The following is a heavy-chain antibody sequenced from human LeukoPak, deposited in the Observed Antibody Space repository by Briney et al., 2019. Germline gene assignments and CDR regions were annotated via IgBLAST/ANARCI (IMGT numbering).Heavy chain of an antibody. CDR1: GFTFSNYA. V-gene: IGHV3-23*01. Sequence: SGGSLRLSCAASGFTFSNYAIHWVRQAPGKGLEWVSIVGGRGVKTYYADSVKGRFTISRGNSKNTVYQQMNSLRAEDTAVYYCAKRGDCSGTCTYDYWGQGTLVTVSS. J-gene: IGHJ4*02. CDR3: AKRGDCSGTCTYDY. CDR2: VGGRGVKT. D-gene: IGHD2-2*01.